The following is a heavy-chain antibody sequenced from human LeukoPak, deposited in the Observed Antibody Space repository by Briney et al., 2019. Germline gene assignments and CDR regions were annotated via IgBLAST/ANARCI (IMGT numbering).Heavy chain of an antibody. CDR2: ISAYNGNT. CDR3: ARRRCTNGVCMFDY. Sequence: GASVKVSCKASGYTFTSYGISWVRQAPGQGLKWMGWISAYNGNTNYAQKLQGRVTMTTDTSTSTAYMELRSLRSDDTAVYYCARRRCTNGVCMFDYWGQGTLVTVSS. J-gene: IGHJ4*02. D-gene: IGHD2-8*01. V-gene: IGHV1-18*01. CDR1: GYTFTSYG.